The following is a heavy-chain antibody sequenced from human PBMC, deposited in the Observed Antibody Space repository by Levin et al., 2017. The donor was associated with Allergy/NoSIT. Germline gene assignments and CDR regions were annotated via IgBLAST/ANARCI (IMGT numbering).Heavy chain of an antibody. D-gene: IGHD6-6*01. CDR2: INHSGST. Sequence: SETLSLTCAVYGGSFSGYYWSWIRQPPGKGLEWIGEINHSGSTNYNPSLKSRVTISVDTSKNQFSLKLSSVTAADTAVYYCARAARRIYYYYGMDVWGQGTTVTVSS. V-gene: IGHV4-34*01. CDR3: ARAARRIYYYYGMDV. J-gene: IGHJ6*02. CDR1: GGSFSGYY.